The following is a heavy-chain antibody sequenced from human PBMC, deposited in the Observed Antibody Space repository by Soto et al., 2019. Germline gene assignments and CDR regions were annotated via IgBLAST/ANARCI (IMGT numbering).Heavy chain of an antibody. J-gene: IGHJ4*02. CDR1: GFTFSSYG. V-gene: IGHV3-30*18. D-gene: IGHD2-2*01. CDR2: ISYDGSNK. Sequence: GGSLRLSCAASGFTFSSYGMHWVRQAPGKGLEWVAVISYDGSNKYYADSVKGRFTISRDNSKNTLYLQMNSLRAEDTAVYYCAKETAAYFDYWGQGTLVTVSS. CDR3: AKETAAYFDY.